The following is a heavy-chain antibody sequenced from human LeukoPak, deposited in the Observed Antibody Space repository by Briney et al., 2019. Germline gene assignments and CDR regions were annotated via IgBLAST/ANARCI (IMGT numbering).Heavy chain of an antibody. D-gene: IGHD3-10*01. CDR2: IRSKANDYAT. Sequence: GGSLRLSCAASGFTFSGSSMHWVRQASGKGLEWVGRIRSKANDYATAYAASVNGRFTFSRDDPKNTAYLQMNSLKTEDTAVYYCAKDRPYMVRGPRAGGYWGQGTLVTVSS. V-gene: IGHV3-73*01. CDR1: GFTFSGSS. CDR3: AKDRPYMVRGPRAGGY. J-gene: IGHJ4*02.